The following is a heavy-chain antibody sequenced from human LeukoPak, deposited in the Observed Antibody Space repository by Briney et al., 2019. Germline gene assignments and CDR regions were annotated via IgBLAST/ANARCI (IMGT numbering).Heavy chain of an antibody. CDR3: ARGRRYDFWSGSYYFDY. CDR1: GGSISSSSYY. CDR2: IYYSGST. J-gene: IGHJ4*02. Sequence: PSETLSLTCTVSGGSISSSSYYWGWIRQPPGKGLEWIGSIYYSGSTNYNPSLKSRVTISVDTSKNQFSLKLSSVTAADTAVYYCARGRRYDFWSGSYYFDYWGQGTLVTVSS. V-gene: IGHV4-39*07. D-gene: IGHD3-3*01.